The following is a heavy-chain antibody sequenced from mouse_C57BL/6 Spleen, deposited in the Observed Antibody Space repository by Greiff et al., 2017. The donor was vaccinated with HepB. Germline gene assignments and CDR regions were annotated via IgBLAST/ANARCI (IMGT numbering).Heavy chain of an antibody. D-gene: IGHD4-1*01. J-gene: IGHJ2*01. Sequence: EVMLVESGPELVKPGASVKMSCKASGYTFTDYNMHWVKQSHGKSLEWIGYINPNNGGTSYNQKFKGKATLTVNKSSSTAYMELRSLTSEDSAVYYCARANWDPFFDYWGQGTTLTVSS. CDR1: GYTFTDYN. V-gene: IGHV1-22*01. CDR3: ARANWDPFFDY. CDR2: INPNNGGT.